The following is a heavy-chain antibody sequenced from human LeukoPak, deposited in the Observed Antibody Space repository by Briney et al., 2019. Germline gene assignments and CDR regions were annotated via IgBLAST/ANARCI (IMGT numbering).Heavy chain of an antibody. CDR1: GFTFSSYG. V-gene: IGHV3-30*02. J-gene: IGHJ6*03. CDR3: AKDQKSKSSSSNYYYYYMDV. D-gene: IGHD6-6*01. CDR2: IRYDGSNK. Sequence: GGSLRLSCAASGFTFSSYGMHWVRQAPGKGLEWVALIRYDGSNKYYADYVKGRFTISRDNSKNTLYLQMNSLRVEDTAVYYCAKDQKSKSSSSNYYYYYMDVWGKGTTVTVSS.